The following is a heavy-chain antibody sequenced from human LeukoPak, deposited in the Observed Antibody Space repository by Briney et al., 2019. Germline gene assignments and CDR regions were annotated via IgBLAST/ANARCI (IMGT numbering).Heavy chain of an antibody. Sequence: GGSLRLSCAASGFTFSSYGMHWVRQAPGKGLEWVAVIWYDGSNKYYADSVKGRFTISRDNSKNTLYLQMNSLRAEDTAVYYCAKGLEGLQPKDGMDVWGQGTTVTVSS. D-gene: IGHD4-11*01. CDR1: GFTFSSYG. V-gene: IGHV3-33*06. CDR2: IWYDGSNK. CDR3: AKGLEGLQPKDGMDV. J-gene: IGHJ6*02.